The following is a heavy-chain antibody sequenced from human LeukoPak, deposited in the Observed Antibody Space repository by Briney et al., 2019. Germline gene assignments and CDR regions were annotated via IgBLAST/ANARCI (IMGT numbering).Heavy chain of an antibody. CDR1: GFTFRRFA. D-gene: IGHD3-3*01. Sequence: PGGSLSLSCAASGFTFRRFAMSWVRQAPGKGLEWVSAISGSGGSTYYADSEKGRFTISRDNSKNTLYLQMNSLRAEDTAVYYCAKDGGLLRFLEWSWFDYWGQGTLVTVSS. CDR2: ISGSGGST. J-gene: IGHJ4*02. CDR3: AKDGGLLRFLEWSWFDY. V-gene: IGHV3-23*01.